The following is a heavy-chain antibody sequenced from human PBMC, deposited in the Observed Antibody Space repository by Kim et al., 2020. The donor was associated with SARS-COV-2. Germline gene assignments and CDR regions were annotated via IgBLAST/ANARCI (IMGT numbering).Heavy chain of an antibody. Sequence: ASVKVSCKASGYTFTGYYMHWVRQAPGQGLEWMGRINPNSGGTNYAQKFQGRVTMTRDTSITTAYMELSRLGSDDTAVYYCARAAVHYYGSGSYDFYYYYGVDVWGQGTTVTVSS. CDR1: GYTFTGYY. D-gene: IGHD3-10*01. CDR2: INPNSGGT. CDR3: ARAAVHYYGSGSYDFYYYYGVDV. J-gene: IGHJ6*02. V-gene: IGHV1-2*06.